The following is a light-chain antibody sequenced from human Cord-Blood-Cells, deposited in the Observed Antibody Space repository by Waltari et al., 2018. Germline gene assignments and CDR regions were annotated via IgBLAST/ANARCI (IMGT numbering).Light chain of an antibody. V-gene: IGKV3-20*01. CDR3: QQYGSSPKT. CDR1: QSVSSSY. CDR2: GAS. Sequence: EIALTQSPGTLSLSPGERATLSCRASQSVSSSYLAWYQQKPGQAPRLLIYGASSRATGIPDRFSGSGSGTDFTLTISRLEPEYFAVYYCQQYGSSPKTFGQGTKLEIK. J-gene: IGKJ2*01.